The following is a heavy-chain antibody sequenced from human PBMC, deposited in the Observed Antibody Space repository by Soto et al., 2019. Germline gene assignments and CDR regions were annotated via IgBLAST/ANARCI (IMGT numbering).Heavy chain of an antibody. D-gene: IGHD3-22*01. CDR2: INPYHGNT. CDR1: GYTFASYA. V-gene: IGHV1-18*01. CDR3: ARAYYYDSSGYCSPGYY. Sequence: ASVKVSCKASGYTFASYAISWVRQAPGQGLEWIGWINPYHGNTKYAQNLQGRATMTTDTSTSAAYMELRSLTSDDTAVYYCARAYYYDSSGYCSPGYYWGQ. J-gene: IGHJ4*01.